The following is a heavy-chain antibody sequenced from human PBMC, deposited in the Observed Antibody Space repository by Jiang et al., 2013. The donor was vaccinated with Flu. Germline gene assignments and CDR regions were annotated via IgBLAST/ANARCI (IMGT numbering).Heavy chain of an antibody. CDR3: ARVYPGYSYGYFPLNYFDY. CDR1: GGTFSSYA. D-gene: IGHD5-18*01. V-gene: IGHV1-69*01. J-gene: IGHJ4*02. CDR2: IIPIFGTA. Sequence: SGAEVKKPGSSVKVSCKASGGTFSSYAISWVRQAPGQGLEWMGGIIPIFGTANYAQKFQGRVTITADESTSTAYMELSSLRSEDTAVYYCARVYPGYSYGYFPLNYFDYWGQGTLVTVSS.